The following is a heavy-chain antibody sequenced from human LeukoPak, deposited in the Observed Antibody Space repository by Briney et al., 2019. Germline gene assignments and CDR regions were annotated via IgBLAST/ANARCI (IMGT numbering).Heavy chain of an antibody. CDR3: ATVRPYYDFWSGYYTGGIFDY. CDR2: FDPEDGET. CDR1: GYTLTELS. Sequence: ASVKVSCKVSGYTLTELSMHWVRQAPGKGLEWMGGFDPEDGETIYAQKFQGRVTMTEDTSTDTAYMELSSLRSEDTAVYYCATVRPYYDFWSGYYTGGIFDYWGPGTLVTVSS. V-gene: IGHV1-24*01. J-gene: IGHJ4*02. D-gene: IGHD3-3*01.